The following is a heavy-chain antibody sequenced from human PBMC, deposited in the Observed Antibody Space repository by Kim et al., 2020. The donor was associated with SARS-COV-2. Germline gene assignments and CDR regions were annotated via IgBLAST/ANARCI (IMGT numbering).Heavy chain of an antibody. Sequence: SETLSLTCTVSGGSISSYYWSWIRQPPGKGLEWIGYIYYSGSTNYNPSLKSRVTISVDTSKNQFSLKLSSVTAADTAVYYCARYRGKQLTFDYWGQGTLVTVSS. CDR2: IYYSGST. D-gene: IGHD6-13*01. V-gene: IGHV4-59*01. J-gene: IGHJ4*02. CDR1: GGSISSYY. CDR3: ARYRGKQLTFDY.